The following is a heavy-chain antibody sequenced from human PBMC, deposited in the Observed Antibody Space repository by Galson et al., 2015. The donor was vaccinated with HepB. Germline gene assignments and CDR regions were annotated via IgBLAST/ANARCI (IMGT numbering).Heavy chain of an antibody. D-gene: IGHD3-10*01. CDR3: ARQDGYYGSGSYYTYYGMDV. CDR1: GYSFTSYW. V-gene: IGHV5-51*01. CDR2: IYPGDSDT. Sequence: QSGAEVKKPGESLKISCKGSGYSFTSYWIGWVRQMPGKGLEWMGIIYPGDSDTRYSPSFQGQVTISADKSISTAYLQWSSLKASDTAMYYCARQDGYYGSGSYYTYYGMDVWGQGTTVTVSS. J-gene: IGHJ6*02.